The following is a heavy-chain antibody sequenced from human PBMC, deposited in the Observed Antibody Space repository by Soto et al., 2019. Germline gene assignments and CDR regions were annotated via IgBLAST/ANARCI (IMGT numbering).Heavy chain of an antibody. CDR3: ARSSGRFRYFDY. D-gene: IGHD1-26*01. CDR2: IYWDEDK. Sequence: QITLKESGPTLVKPTQTLTLTCTLSGFSLSTSGVGVGWIRKPPGKALEWLALIYWDEDKRYSPSLKSRLTATKDTSKNQVAMTMTNMDPVDTATYYCARSSGRFRYFDYWCQGTLVTVSS. J-gene: IGHJ4*02. V-gene: IGHV2-5*02. CDR1: GFSLSTSGVG.